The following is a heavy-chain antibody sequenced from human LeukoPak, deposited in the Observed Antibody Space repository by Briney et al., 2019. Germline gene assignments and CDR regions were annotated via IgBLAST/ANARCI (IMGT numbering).Heavy chain of an antibody. CDR1: GGTFSSYA. D-gene: IGHD3-10*01. CDR3: ARGSISWFGELLDYFDY. V-gene: IGHV1-69*05. CDR2: IIPIFGTA. Sequence: ASVKVSCKASGGTFSSYAISWVRQAPGQGLEWMGGIIPIFGTANYAQKFQGRVTITTDESTSTAYMELSSLRSEDTAVYYCARGSISWFGELLDYFDYWGQGTLVTVSP. J-gene: IGHJ4*02.